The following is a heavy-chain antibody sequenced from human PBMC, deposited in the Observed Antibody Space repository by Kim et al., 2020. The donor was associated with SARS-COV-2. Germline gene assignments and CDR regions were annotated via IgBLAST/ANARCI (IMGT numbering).Heavy chain of an antibody. D-gene: IGHD3-22*01. CDR2: IYYSGST. V-gene: IGHV4-59*13. CDR3: ARDYYDSSGYYYVGFDP. CDR1: GGSISSYY. J-gene: IGHJ5*02. Sequence: SETLSLTCTVSGGSISSYYWSWIRQPPGKGLEWIGYIYYSGSTNYNTSLKSRVTISVDTSKNQFSLKLSSVTAADTAVYYCARDYYDSSGYYYVGFDPWGQGTLVTVSS.